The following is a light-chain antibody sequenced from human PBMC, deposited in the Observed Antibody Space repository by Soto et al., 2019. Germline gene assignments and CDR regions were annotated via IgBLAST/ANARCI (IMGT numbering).Light chain of an antibody. Sequence: DIQMTQSPSSLSGSVGDRVTITCRASQSISSYLNWYQQKPGKAPKVLIYAASSLQSGVPSRFSGSGSGTDFTLTISSLQPEDFATYYCQQSYNTPQTFGQGTKVDNK. CDR1: QSISSY. CDR2: AAS. J-gene: IGKJ1*01. CDR3: QQSYNTPQT. V-gene: IGKV1-39*01.